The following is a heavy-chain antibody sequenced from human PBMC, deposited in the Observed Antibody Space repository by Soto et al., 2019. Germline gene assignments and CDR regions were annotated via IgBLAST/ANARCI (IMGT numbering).Heavy chain of an antibody. V-gene: IGHV3-30*18. J-gene: IGHJ6*02. D-gene: IGHD2-2*01. CDR1: GFTFSSYG. Sequence: GGSLRLSCAASGFTFSSYGMHWVRQAPGKGLEWVAVISYDGSNKYYADSVKGRFTISRDNSKNTLYLQMNSLRAEDTAVYYCAKDQRDIVVVPAAKAHYYGMDVWGQGTTVTVSS. CDR3: AKDQRDIVVVPAAKAHYYGMDV. CDR2: ISYDGSNK.